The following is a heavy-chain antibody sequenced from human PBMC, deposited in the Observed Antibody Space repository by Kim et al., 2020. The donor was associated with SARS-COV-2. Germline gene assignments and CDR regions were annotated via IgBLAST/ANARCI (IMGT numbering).Heavy chain of an antibody. D-gene: IGHD6-6*01. CDR2: IVVGSGNT. CDR1: GFTFTSSA. CDR3: AAVPYPGNYYYGMDV. V-gene: IGHV1-58*01. J-gene: IGHJ6*02. Sequence: SVKVSCKASGFTFTSSAVQWVRQARGQRLEWIGWIVVGSGNTNYAQKFQERVTITRDMSTSTAYMELSSLRSEDTAVYYCAAVPYPGNYYYGMDVWGQGTTVTVSS.